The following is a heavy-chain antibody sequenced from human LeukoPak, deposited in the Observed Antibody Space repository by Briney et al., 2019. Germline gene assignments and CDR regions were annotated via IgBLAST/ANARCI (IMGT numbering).Heavy chain of an antibody. Sequence: GGSLRLSCAASGFTFSSYAMSWVRQAPGKGLEWVSAISGSGGSTYYADSVKGRFTISRDNSKNTLYLQMNSLRAEDTAVYYCAKDHDVLLWFGDFSFFDYWGQGTLVTVSS. CDR1: GFTFSSYA. V-gene: IGHV3-23*01. D-gene: IGHD3-10*01. CDR2: ISGSGGST. J-gene: IGHJ4*02. CDR3: AKDHDVLLWFGDFSFFDY.